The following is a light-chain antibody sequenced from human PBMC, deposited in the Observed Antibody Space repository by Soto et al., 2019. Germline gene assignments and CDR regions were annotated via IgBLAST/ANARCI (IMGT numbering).Light chain of an antibody. CDR2: RNN. V-gene: IGLV1-47*01. CDR3: AAWDDSLSGPV. J-gene: IGLJ2*01. CDR1: SSNIGSNY. Sequence: QPVLTQPPSASGTPGQRVTISCSGSSSNIGSNYVYWYQQLPGTAPKLLIYRNNQRPSGVPYRFSGSKSGTSASLAISGLRSEDEADYYCAAWDDSLSGPVFGGGTQLTVL.